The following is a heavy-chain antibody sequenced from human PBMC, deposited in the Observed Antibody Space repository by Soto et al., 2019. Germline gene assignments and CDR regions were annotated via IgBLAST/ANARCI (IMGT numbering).Heavy chain of an antibody. V-gene: IGHV3-33*01. CDR1: GFTFSSYG. CDR2: IWYDGSNK. CDR3: ARDGEYSSSWYEGNWFDP. J-gene: IGHJ5*02. D-gene: IGHD6-13*01. Sequence: QVQLVESGGGVVQPGRSLRLSCAASGFTFSSYGMHWVRQAPGKGLAWVAVIWYDGSNKYYADSVKGRFTISRDNSKNTLYLQMNSLRAEDTAVYYCARDGEYSSSWYEGNWFDPWGQGTLVTVSS.